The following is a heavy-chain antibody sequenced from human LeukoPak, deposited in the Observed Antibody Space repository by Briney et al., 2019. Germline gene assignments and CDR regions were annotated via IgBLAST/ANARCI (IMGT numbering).Heavy chain of an antibody. CDR2: ISDTGST. D-gene: IGHD2-15*01. Sequence: PGGSLRLSCAASGFTFSSYAMSWVRQAPGKGLEWVSAISDTGSTYHADSVKGRFTISRDSSKNTLFLQMNRLRPEDAAVYYCAKAPVTTCRGAFCYPFDYWGLGTLVTVSS. V-gene: IGHV3-23*01. CDR3: AKAPVTTCRGAFCYPFDY. J-gene: IGHJ4*02. CDR1: GFTFSSYA.